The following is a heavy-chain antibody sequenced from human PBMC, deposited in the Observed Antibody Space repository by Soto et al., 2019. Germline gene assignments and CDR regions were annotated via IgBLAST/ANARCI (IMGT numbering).Heavy chain of an antibody. CDR3: ASRGRPSYNWNDPYYYYGMDV. J-gene: IGHJ6*02. V-gene: IGHV4-59*08. CDR2: IYYSGST. CDR1: GGSISSYY. Sequence: PSETLSLTCTVSGGSISSYYWSWIRQPPGKGLEWIGYIYYSGSTNYNPSLKSRVTISVDTSKNQFSLKLSSVTAADTAVYYCASRGRPSYNWNDPYYYYGMDVWGQGTTVTVSS. D-gene: IGHD1-1*01.